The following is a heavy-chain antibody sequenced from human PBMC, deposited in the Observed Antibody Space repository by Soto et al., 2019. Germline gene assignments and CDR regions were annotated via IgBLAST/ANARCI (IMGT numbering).Heavy chain of an antibody. J-gene: IGHJ4*02. V-gene: IGHV1-69*13. D-gene: IGHD3-3*01. Sequence: GASVKVSCKASGGTFSSYAISWVRQAPGQGLEWMGGIIPIFGTANYAQKFQGRVTITADESTSTAYMELSSLRSEDTAVYYCARGRVNYDFWSGYSSFDYWGQGTLVTV. CDR2: IIPIFGTA. CDR1: GGTFSSYA. CDR3: ARGRVNYDFWSGYSSFDY.